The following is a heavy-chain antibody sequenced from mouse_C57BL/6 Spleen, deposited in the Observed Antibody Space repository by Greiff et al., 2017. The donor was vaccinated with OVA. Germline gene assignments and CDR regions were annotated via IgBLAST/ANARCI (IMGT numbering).Heavy chain of an antibody. V-gene: IGHV3-6*01. CDR1: GYSITSGYY. D-gene: IGHD2-4*01. J-gene: IGHJ1*03. Sequence: EVKLQESGPGLVKPSQSLSLTCSVTGYSITSGYYWNWIRQFPGNKLEWMGYISYDGSNNYNPSLKNRISITRDTSKNQFFLKLNSVTTEDTATYYCAIYYDYENGYFDVWGTGTTVTVSS. CDR2: ISYDGSN. CDR3: AIYYDYENGYFDV.